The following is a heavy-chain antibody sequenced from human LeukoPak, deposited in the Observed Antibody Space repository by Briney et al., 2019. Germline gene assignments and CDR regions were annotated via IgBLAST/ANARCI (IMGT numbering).Heavy chain of an antibody. CDR3: AKADFGGYSYQFDY. J-gene: IGHJ4*02. CDR1: GFTFSSYA. V-gene: IGHV3-23*01. CDR2: ISGSGGST. Sequence: GGSLRLSCATSGFTFSSYAMSWVRQAPGKGLEWVSAISGSGGSTYYADSVKGRFTISRDNSKNTLYLQMNSLRAEDTAVYYCAKADFGGYSYQFDYWGQGTLVTVSS. D-gene: IGHD5-18*01.